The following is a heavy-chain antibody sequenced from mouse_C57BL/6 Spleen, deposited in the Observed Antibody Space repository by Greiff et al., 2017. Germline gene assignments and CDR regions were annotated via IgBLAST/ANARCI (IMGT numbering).Heavy chain of an antibody. Sequence: VQLQQSGPELVKPGASVKISCKASGYTFTDYNMDWVKQSHGQSLEWIGDINPNNGGTNYNQKFKGKATLTVDKSSSTAYMELRSLTSEDTAVXYCARSYGSSPWYFNVWGTGTTVTVSS. CDR2: INPNNGGT. V-gene: IGHV1-18*01. CDR1: GYTFTDYN. J-gene: IGHJ1*03. CDR3: ARSYGSSPWYFNV. D-gene: IGHD1-1*01.